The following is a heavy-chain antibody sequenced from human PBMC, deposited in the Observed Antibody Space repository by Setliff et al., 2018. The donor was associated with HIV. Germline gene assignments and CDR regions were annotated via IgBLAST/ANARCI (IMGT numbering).Heavy chain of an antibody. V-gene: IGHV3-66*01. J-gene: IGHJ5*02. CDR2: IYPGGAS. D-gene: IGHD3-10*01. CDR1: GFTFSSYA. CDR3: ARDRVISVRGVLRSTFDP. Sequence: GGSLRLSCAASGFTFSSYAMSWVRLAPGRGLEWVSVIYPGGASIYSDSVKGRFIIPRDISANRVYLQMNSLRDDDTAMYYCARDRVISVRGVLRSTFDPWGRGTRVTVSS.